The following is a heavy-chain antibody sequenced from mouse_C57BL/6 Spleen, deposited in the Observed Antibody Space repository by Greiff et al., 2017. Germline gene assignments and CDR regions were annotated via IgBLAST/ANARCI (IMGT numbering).Heavy chain of an antibody. J-gene: IGHJ3*01. V-gene: IGHV3-1*01. D-gene: IGHD4-1*01. CDR1: GYSITSGYD. CDR3: ARGPPNGGFAY. Sequence: EVKLMESGPGMVKPSQSLSLTCTVTGYSITSGYDWHWIRHFPGNKLEWMGYISYSGSTNYNPSLKSRISITHDTSKNHFFLKLNSVTTEDTATYYCARGPPNGGFAYWGQGTLVTVSA. CDR2: ISYSGST.